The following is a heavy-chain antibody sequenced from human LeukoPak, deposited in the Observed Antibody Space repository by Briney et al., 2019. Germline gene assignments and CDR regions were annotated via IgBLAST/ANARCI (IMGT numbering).Heavy chain of an antibody. Sequence: GASVKVSCMAFNYTFTDYAITWVRQAPGQGLEWMAWISTYNGNTEYAQKFQGRVTVTTDTSTSTAYMELRSLRSDDTAFYYCARSRVKRYSSGWTSDYWGQGTLVTVSS. D-gene: IGHD6-19*01. CDR1: NYTFTDYA. CDR2: ISTYNGNT. V-gene: IGHV1-18*01. CDR3: ARSRVKRYSSGWTSDY. J-gene: IGHJ4*02.